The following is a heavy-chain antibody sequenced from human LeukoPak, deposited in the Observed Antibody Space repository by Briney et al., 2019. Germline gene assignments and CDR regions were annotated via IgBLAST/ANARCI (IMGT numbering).Heavy chain of an antibody. J-gene: IGHJ4*02. D-gene: IGHD1-26*01. CDR3: AREGGSYLIDY. Sequence: SQTLSLTCTVSGGSISSGDYYWRWIRQPPGKGLEWIGYIYYSGSTYYNPYLKSRVTISVDTSKNQFSLKLSSVTAADTAVYYCAREGGSYLIDYWGQGTLVTVSS. CDR1: GGSISSGDYY. V-gene: IGHV4-30-4*01. CDR2: IYYSGST.